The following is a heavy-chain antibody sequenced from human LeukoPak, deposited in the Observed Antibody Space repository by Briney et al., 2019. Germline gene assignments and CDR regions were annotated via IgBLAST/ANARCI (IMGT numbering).Heavy chain of an antibody. D-gene: IGHD6-6*01. CDR1: GGSVRRGNYY. J-gene: IGHJ6*03. CDR2: IYTSGTT. CDR3: ARWSGSVTARNYYYYMDV. V-gene: IGHV4-61*02. Sequence: PSETLSLTCTVSGGSVRRGNYYWTWIRQPAGSGLEWIGRIYTSGTTDYNPSLRTRVTISVDASRNQFSLNLSSVTAADAAVYYCARWSGSVTARNYYYYMDVWGEGTTVTVSS.